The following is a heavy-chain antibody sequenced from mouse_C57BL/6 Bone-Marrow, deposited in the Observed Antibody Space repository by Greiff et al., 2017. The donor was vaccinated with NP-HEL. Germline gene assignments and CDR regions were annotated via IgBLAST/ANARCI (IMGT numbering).Heavy chain of an antibody. CDR1: GYTFTSYG. Sequence: VKLQQSGAELARPGASVKLSCKASGYTFTSYGISWVKQRTGQGLEWIGEIYPRSGNTYYNEKFNGKGTLTEDKSSSTAYMELRSLTSEDSAVYFCARSNYYGSSYFDYWGQGTTLTVSS. CDR2: IYPRSGNT. D-gene: IGHD1-1*01. CDR3: ARSNYYGSSYFDY. J-gene: IGHJ2*01. V-gene: IGHV1-81*01.